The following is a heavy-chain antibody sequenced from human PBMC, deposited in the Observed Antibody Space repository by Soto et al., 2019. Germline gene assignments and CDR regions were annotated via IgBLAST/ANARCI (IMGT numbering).Heavy chain of an antibody. D-gene: IGHD2-21*01. CDR2: MYNTGST. J-gene: IGHJ6*02. CDR3: ARDLWGYCGYDFYHYYGMDV. CDR1: GGSISGYY. Sequence: SETLSLTCTVSGGSISGYYWSWIRQPPGKGLEWIGYMYNTGSTVYNPSFKSRVTISVDTSKNQFSLKLNSVTAADTAVYYCARDLWGYCGYDFYHYYGMDVWGQGTTVTVSS. V-gene: IGHV4-59*01.